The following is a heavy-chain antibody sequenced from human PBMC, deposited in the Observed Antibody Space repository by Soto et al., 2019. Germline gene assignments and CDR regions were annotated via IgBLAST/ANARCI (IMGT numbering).Heavy chain of an antibody. CDR1: GFTFTISA. CDR3: AAEPYYYDSSGYAVDY. J-gene: IGHJ4*02. CDR2: IVVGSGNT. D-gene: IGHD3-22*01. V-gene: IGHV1-58*01. Sequence: SVKVSCKASGFTFTISAVQCVLQSRLQRLDWIGWIVVGSGNTNYAQKFQERVTITRDMSTSTAYMELSSLRSEDTAVYYCAAEPYYYDSSGYAVDYWGQGTLVTVSS.